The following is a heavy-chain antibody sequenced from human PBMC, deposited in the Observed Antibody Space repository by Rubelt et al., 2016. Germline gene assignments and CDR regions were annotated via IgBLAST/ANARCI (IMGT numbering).Heavy chain of an antibody. V-gene: IGHV4-39*07. CDR2: RYYSGNT. J-gene: IGHJ6*03. CDR1: GGSIGSSRYY. Sequence: QVQLQESGPRLVKPSETLSLTCTVSGGSIGSSRYYWGWIRQSPGQGLVWIGSRYYSGNTFYNPSLKSRATVSVDTSKNQFSLKLSSVPAADTAVYYCARSVNYYYYYMDVWGKGTTVTVSS. CDR3: ARSVNYYYYYMDV.